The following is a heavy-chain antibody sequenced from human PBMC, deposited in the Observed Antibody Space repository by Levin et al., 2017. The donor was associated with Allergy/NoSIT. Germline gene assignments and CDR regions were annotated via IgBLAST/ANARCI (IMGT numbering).Heavy chain of an antibody. CDR1: GFSLTPTGVG. D-gene: IGHD4-17*01. CDR2: IYWDDDK. J-gene: IGHJ4*02. CDR3: AHSKGTVTKYYVDY. V-gene: IGHV2-5*02. Sequence: ESGPTLVKPTQTLTLTCTFSGFSLTPTGVGVGWIRQPPGKALEWLALIYWDDDKRYSPSLKSRLALTKDTSKNQVVLTMTNMDRVDTATYYCAHSKGTVTKYYVDYWGQGTLVTVSS.